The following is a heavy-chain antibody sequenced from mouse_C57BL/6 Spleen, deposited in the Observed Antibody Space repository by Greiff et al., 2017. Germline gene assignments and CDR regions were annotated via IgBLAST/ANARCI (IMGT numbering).Heavy chain of an antibody. D-gene: IGHD1-1*01. CDR1: GYTFTDYY. Sequence: DVKLQESGPVLVKPGASVKMSCKASGYTFTDYYMNWVKQSHGKSLEWIGVINPYNGGTSYNQKFKGKATLTVDKSSSTAYMELNSLTSEDSAVYYCARSYSSHAMDYWGQGTSVTVSS. V-gene: IGHV1-19*01. CDR2: INPYNGGT. J-gene: IGHJ4*01. CDR3: ARSYSSHAMDY.